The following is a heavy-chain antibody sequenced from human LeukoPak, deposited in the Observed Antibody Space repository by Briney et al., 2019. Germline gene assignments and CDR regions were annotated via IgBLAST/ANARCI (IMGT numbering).Heavy chain of an antibody. CDR2: ISSSSSYI. V-gene: IGHV3-21*01. D-gene: IGHD3-3*01. CDR1: GFTFSSYS. CDR3: ARRLSGYYTIYYFDY. J-gene: IGHJ4*02. Sequence: GGSLRLSCAAPGFTFSSYSMNWVRQAPGKGLEWVSSISSSSSYIYYADSVKGRFTISRDNAKNSLYLQMNSLRAEDTAVYYCARRLSGYYTIYYFDYWGQGTLVTVSS.